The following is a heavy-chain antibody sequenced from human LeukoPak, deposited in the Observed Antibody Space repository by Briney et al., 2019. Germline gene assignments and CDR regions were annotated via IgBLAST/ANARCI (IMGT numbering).Heavy chain of an antibody. Sequence: PAGTLSLTCAVSGYSISSGYYWGWIRQPPGDGLEGIGIIYHSGSTYYNPSLKSRLTISVDTSKNQFSMKLSYVTAADTAVYYCARHAVGTLVVPAFYYWGQGTLVTVSS. V-gene: IGHV4-38-2*01. CDR3: ARHAVGTLVVPAFYY. J-gene: IGHJ4*02. CDR1: GYSISSGYY. CDR2: IYHSGST. D-gene: IGHD3-22*01.